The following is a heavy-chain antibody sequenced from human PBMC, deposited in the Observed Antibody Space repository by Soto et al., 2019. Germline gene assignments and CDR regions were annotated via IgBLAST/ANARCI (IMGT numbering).Heavy chain of an antibody. CDR2: ISWDGGST. Sequence: GGSLRLSCAASGFTFDDYAMHWVRQAPGKGLEWVSLISWDGGSTYYADSVKGRFTISRDNSKNSLYLQMNSLRAEDTALYYCATDYYQLRAYYYYGMDVWGQGTTVTVSS. V-gene: IGHV3-43D*04. CDR1: GFTFDDYA. D-gene: IGHD1-26*01. CDR3: ATDYYQLRAYYYYGMDV. J-gene: IGHJ6*02.